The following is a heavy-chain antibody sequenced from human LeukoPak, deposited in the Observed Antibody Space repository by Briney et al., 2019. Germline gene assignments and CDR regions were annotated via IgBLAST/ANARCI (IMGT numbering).Heavy chain of an antibody. CDR2: ISGSFGST. Sequence: GGSLRLSCAASGLTFSSHAMSWVRQAPGKGLVWVSTISGSFGSTYYADSVKGRFTISRDNSKNTLYLQMSSLRAEDTAVYYCAKGPVVREHGIWGSGSPNYYFDYWGQGTLVTVSS. J-gene: IGHJ4*02. D-gene: IGHD3-10*01. CDR1: GLTFSSHA. CDR3: AKGPVVREHGIWGSGSPNYYFDY. V-gene: IGHV3-23*01.